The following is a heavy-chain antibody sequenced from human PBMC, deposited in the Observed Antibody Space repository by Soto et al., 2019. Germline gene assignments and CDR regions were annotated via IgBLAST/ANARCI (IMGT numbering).Heavy chain of an antibody. Sequence: ASVKVSCKASGYTFTSYGISWVRQAPGQGLEWIGWISAYNGNTNYAQKLQGRVTMTTDTSTSTAYMELRSLRSDDTAVYYCARDIQKGVAGDEIDFDYWGQGTLVTVSS. D-gene: IGHD6-19*01. CDR3: ARDIQKGVAGDEIDFDY. J-gene: IGHJ4*02. CDR1: GYTFTSYG. CDR2: ISAYNGNT. V-gene: IGHV1-18*01.